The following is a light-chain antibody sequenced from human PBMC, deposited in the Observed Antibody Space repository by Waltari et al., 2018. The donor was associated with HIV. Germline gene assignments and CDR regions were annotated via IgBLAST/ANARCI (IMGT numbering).Light chain of an antibody. J-gene: IGKJ4*01. V-gene: IGKV3-20*01. CDR3: QQYGDSPLT. CDR2: AAS. CDR1: RPVSNDY. Sequence: EVVLTKSPATLTLSSGERATLSCRASRPVSNDYISWYQQKPGQAPRLIIYAASTRATDTPARFSAGGSGTDFNLTITRLEPEDFADYYCQQYGDSPLTFGGGTKV.